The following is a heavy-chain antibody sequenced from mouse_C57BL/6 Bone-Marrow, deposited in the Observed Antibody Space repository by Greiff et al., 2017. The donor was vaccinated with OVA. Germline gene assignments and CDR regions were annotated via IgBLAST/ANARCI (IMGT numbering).Heavy chain of an antibody. J-gene: IGHJ4*01. D-gene: IGHD1-1*01. CDR1: GYTFTSYW. V-gene: IGHV1-50*01. Sequence: VQLQQPGAELVKPGASVKLSCKASGYTFTSYWMQWVKQRPGQGLEWIGEIDPSDSYTNYNQKFKGKATLTVDTSSSTAYMQLSSLTSEDSAVYYCARDYALSMDYWGQVTSVTVSS. CDR2: IDPSDSYT. CDR3: ARDYALSMDY.